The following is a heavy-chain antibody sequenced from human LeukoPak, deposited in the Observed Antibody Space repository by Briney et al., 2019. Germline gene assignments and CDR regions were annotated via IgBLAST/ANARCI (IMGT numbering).Heavy chain of an antibody. Sequence: SGPTLVNPTQTLTLTCTFSGFSLGTSGVAVGWIRQPPGKALECLALIFWDDDKRYRPSLKSRLTITKDTSKNQVVLTMTNMDPVDTATYYCAHNRAALGLFDYWGQGTLVTVSS. V-gene: IGHV2-5*02. CDR1: GFSLGTSGVA. D-gene: IGHD5-18*01. J-gene: IGHJ4*02. CDR3: AHNRAALGLFDY. CDR2: IFWDDDK.